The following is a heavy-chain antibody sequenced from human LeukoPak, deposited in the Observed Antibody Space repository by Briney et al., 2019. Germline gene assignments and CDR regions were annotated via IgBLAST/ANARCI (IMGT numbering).Heavy chain of an antibody. CDR1: GFIFSSYT. CDR3: ASRFDY. CDR2: ISSTSNTI. Sequence: GGSLRLSCAASGFIFSSYTMTWVRQATGKGLEWVSYISSTSNTIYYTESVKGRFTISRDNAKNSLYLQMNSLRAEDTAVYYCASRFDYWGQGTLVTVSS. J-gene: IGHJ4*02. V-gene: IGHV3-48*01.